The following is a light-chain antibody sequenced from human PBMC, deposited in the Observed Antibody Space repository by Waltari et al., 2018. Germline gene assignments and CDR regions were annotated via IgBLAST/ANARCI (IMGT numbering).Light chain of an antibody. CDR3: QYGET. CDR1: QDISHK. Sequence: DIRITQSPSSLSAAVGDRVTITCRASQDISHKFAWYQQKPGKVPRLLIYFASTLQSGVPSRFSGSGSGAEFTLTISSLQPEDVATYYCQYGETFGQGTQVEI. CDR2: FAS. V-gene: IGKV1-27*01. J-gene: IGKJ1*01.